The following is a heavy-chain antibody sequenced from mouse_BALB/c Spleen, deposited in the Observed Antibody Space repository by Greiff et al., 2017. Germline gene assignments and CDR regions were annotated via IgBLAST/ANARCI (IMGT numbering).Heavy chain of an antibody. Sequence: EVQGVESGGDLVKPGGSLKLSCAASGFTFSSYGMSWVRQTPDKRLEWVATISSGGSYTYYPDSVKGRFTSSRDNAKNTLYLQMSSLKSEDTAMYYCARVHYYGYYCDYWGQGTTLTVSS. D-gene: IGHD1-2*01. J-gene: IGHJ2*01. CDR1: GFTFSSYG. CDR2: ISSGGSYT. V-gene: IGHV5-6*01. CDR3: ARVHYYGYYCDY.